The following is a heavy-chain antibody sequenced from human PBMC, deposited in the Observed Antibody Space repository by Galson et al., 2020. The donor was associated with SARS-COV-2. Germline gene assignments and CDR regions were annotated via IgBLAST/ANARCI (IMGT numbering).Heavy chain of an antibody. CDR1: GYTFTGYY. J-gene: IGHJ3*02. CDR2: INPNSGGT. D-gene: IGHD3-9*01. Sequence: ASVTVSCKASGYTFTGYYMHWVRQAPGQGLEWMGWINPNSGGTNYAQTFQGRVTMTRDTSISTAYMELSRLRSDDTAMYYCARVPGDFDWLGAFDIWGQGTMVTVSS. V-gene: IGHV1-2*02. CDR3: ARVPGDFDWLGAFDI.